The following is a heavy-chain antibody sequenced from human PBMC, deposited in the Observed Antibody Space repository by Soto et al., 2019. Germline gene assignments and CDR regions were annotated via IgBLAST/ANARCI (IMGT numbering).Heavy chain of an antibody. CDR1: GFTFSSYA. J-gene: IGHJ5*02. Sequence: EVQLLESGGGLVQPGGSLRLSCAASGFTFSSYAMSWVRQAPGKGLEWVSAISGSGGSTYYADSVKGRFTISRDNSKNTLYLQINRLRAEDTAVYYCAKSRYCSSTSCYDALRFDPWGQGTLVTVSS. CDR3: AKSRYCSSTSCYDALRFDP. CDR2: ISGSGGST. D-gene: IGHD2-2*01. V-gene: IGHV3-23*01.